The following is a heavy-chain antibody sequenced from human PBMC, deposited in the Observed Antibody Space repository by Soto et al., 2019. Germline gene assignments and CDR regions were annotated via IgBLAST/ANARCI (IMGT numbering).Heavy chain of an antibody. Sequence: EVQLVESGGGSVQPGRSLRLSCVASGFTFESYAMHWVRQVPGKGLEWVSGISWNSGSIGYEDSVKGRFTISRDNAQKSLYLEMESLRVEYTAFYYCVKDIHEQWLVSHFEYWGQGALVTVSS. CDR1: GFTFESYA. J-gene: IGHJ4*02. CDR3: VKDIHEQWLVSHFEY. V-gene: IGHV3-9*01. CDR2: ISWNSGSI. D-gene: IGHD6-19*01.